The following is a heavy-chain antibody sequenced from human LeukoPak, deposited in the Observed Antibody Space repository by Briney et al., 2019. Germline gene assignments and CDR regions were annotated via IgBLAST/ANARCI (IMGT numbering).Heavy chain of an antibody. CDR1: GYTFTSYA. D-gene: IGHD2-2*01. CDR3: ARADIVVVPAAIEPLPEYYCYYYGMDV. V-gene: IGHV1-3*01. J-gene: IGHJ6*02. Sequence: ASVKVSCKASGYTFTSYAMHWVRQAPGQRLEWMGWINAGNGNTKYSQKFQGRVTITRDTSASTAYMELSSLRSEDTAVYYCARADIVVVPAAIEPLPEYYCYYYGMDVWGQGTTVTVYS. CDR2: INAGNGNT.